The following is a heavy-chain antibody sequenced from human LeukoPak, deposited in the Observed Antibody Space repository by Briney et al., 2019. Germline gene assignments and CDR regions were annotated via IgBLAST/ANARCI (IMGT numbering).Heavy chain of an antibody. V-gene: IGHV3-74*01. CDR1: AFTFSSYW. D-gene: IGHD6-13*01. CDR2: IKGDESSI. CDR3: ASPLIIAAAGLAFDI. J-gene: IGHJ3*02. Sequence: GGSLRLSCAASAFTFSSYWMHWVRQAPGKGLEWVSRIKGDESSINYADSVEGRFTISRDNAKNTVYLHLNSLRVEDTAVYYCASPLIIAAAGLAFDIWGQGTMVTVSS.